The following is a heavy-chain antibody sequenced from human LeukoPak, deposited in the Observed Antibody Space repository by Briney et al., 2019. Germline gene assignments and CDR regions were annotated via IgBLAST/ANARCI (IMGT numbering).Heavy chain of an antibody. V-gene: IGHV4-31*03. CDR3: ARLRVGASDAFDI. Sequence: SQTLSLTCTVSGGSISSGGYYWSWIRQHPGKGLEWIGYIYYSGSTYYNPSLKSRVTISVDTSKNQFSLKLSSVTAADTAMYYCARLRVGASDAFDIWGQGTMVTVSS. CDR1: GGSISSGGYY. CDR2: IYYSGST. J-gene: IGHJ3*02. D-gene: IGHD1-26*01.